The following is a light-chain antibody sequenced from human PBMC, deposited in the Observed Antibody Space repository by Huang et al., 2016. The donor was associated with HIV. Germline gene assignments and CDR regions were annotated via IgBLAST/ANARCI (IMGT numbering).Light chain of an antibody. CDR2: GAS. CDR3: QQYNSWPPLT. CDR1: QNINNT. J-gene: IGKJ4*01. V-gene: IGKV3-15*01. Sequence: EIVMTQSPATLSVSPGERATHSCRASQNINNTLAWYQQIPGQAPRLLIYGASTRATGFPARFSGSGSGTEFTLTISSLQSEDFALYYCQQYNSWPPLTFGGGTKVEIK.